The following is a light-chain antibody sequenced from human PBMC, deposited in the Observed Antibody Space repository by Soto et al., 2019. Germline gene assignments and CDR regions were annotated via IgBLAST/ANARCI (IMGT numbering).Light chain of an antibody. V-gene: IGKV3-20*01. CDR1: QTVSSRY. J-gene: IGKJ2*01. CDR2: GAS. CDR3: QQYGRSPPFT. Sequence: EIELTQSPGTLSLSPAERATLSCRASQTVSSRYLAWYQQKPGQAPRLLMYGASNRATGIPDRFSGSGSGTDFTLTISRLEPEDFAVYFCQQYGRSPPFTFGQGTKVEIK.